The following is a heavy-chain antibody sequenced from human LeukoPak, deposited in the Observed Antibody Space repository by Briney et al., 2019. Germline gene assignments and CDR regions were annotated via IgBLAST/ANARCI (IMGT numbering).Heavy chain of an antibody. J-gene: IGHJ6*02. CDR1: GGSVTSGTQY. CDR2: LYSSDTYASGDT. V-gene: IGHV4-61*01. D-gene: IGHD1-26*01. Sequence: SETLSLTCTVSGGSVTSGTQYWSWIRQPPGKGLEWISYLYSSDTYASGDTNYNPSLKSRVTMSVDTSKNLFSLKVSSVTAADTAVYYCARGRSNYYGMDVWGQGTTVTVSS. CDR3: ARGRSNYYGMDV.